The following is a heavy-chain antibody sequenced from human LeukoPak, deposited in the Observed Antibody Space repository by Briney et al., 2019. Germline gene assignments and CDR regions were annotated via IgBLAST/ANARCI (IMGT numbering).Heavy chain of an antibody. CDR3: AKGPVVTFDI. CDR2: ISGSGGST. J-gene: IGHJ3*02. D-gene: IGHD2-15*01. Sequence: PGGSLRLPCAASGFTVSSNYMSWVRQAPGKGLEWVSGISGSGGSTYYADSVKGRFTISRDNSKKTLYLQMNSLRAEDTAVYYCAKGPVVTFDIWGQGTMVTVSS. V-gene: IGHV3-23*01. CDR1: GFTVSSNY.